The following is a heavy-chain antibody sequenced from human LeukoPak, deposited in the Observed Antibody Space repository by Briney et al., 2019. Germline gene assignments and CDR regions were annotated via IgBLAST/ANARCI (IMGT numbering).Heavy chain of an antibody. CDR3: VRWGTTVTTNISAFYI. D-gene: IGHD4-17*01. CDR1: GFMFSSYW. CDR2: INIDGSTT. J-gene: IGHJ3*02. Sequence: PGGSLRLSCAASGFMFSSYWMHWVRQLPGKGLVWVSRINIDGSTTTYADSVKGRFTISRDNAKNTLYLQMNSLRAEDTAVYYCVRWGTTVTTNISAFYIWGQGTVVTVPS. V-gene: IGHV3-74*01.